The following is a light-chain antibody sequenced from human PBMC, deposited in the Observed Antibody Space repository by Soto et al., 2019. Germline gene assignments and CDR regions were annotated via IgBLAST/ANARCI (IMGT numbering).Light chain of an antibody. J-gene: IGLJ1*01. Sequence: QSVLTQPASVSGSPGQSITISCTGTSSDVGSYNLVSWYQQHPGKAPKLMIYEVSKRPSGVSNRFSGSKSGNTASLTISGLQAEDEADYYCRSYAGSSTYVFGTGTNVTVL. CDR1: SSDVGSYNL. V-gene: IGLV2-23*02. CDR2: EVS. CDR3: RSYAGSSTYV.